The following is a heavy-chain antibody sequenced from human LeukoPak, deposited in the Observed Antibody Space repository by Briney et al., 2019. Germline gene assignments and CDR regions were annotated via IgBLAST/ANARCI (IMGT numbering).Heavy chain of an antibody. CDR1: GFTFSSYA. Sequence: PGGSLRLSCAASGFTFSSYAMSWVRQAPGKGLEWVSAISGSGGSTYYADSVKGRFTISRDNSKNTLYLQMNSLRAEDTAVYYCAKDRLLFRWGYHFGYWGQGTLVTVSS. CDR3: AKDRLLFRWGYHFGY. V-gene: IGHV3-23*01. J-gene: IGHJ4*02. D-gene: IGHD2-21*02. CDR2: ISGSGGST.